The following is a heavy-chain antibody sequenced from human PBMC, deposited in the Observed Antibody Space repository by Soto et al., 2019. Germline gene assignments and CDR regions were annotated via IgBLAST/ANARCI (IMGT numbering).Heavy chain of an antibody. J-gene: IGHJ4*02. CDR3: ARGRSGDY. Sequence: QVHLVQSGAEVKKPGASVKVSCKGSGYGFTTYGITWVRQAPGQGLEWMAWISAHSGNTNYAQKLQGRVTVTRDTSTSTAYMELRSLRSDDTAVYYCARGRSGDYWGQGALVTVSS. CDR1: GYGFTTYG. V-gene: IGHV1-18*01. CDR2: ISAHSGNT.